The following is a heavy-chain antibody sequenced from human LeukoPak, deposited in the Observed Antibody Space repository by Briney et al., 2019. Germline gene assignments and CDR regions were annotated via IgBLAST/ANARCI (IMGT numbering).Heavy chain of an antibody. CDR2: IYHSGST. J-gene: IGHJ5*02. Sequence: SGTLSLTCAVSGGSISSSNWWSWVRQPPGKGLEWIGEIYHSGSTNYNPSLKSRVTISVDTSKNQFSLKLSSVTAADTAVYYCARSPLFCCPPLNWFDPWGQGTLVTVSS. CDR3: ARSPLFCCPPLNWFDP. CDR1: GGSISSSNW. V-gene: IGHV4-4*02. D-gene: IGHD2/OR15-2a*01.